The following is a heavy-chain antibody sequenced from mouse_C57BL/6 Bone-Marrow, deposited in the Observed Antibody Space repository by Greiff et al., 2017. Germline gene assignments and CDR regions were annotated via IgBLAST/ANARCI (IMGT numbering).Heavy chain of an antibody. J-gene: IGHJ2*01. Sequence: EVKVVESGGDLVKPGGSLKLSCAASGFTFSSYGMSWVRQTPDKRLEWVATISSGGSYTYYPDSVKGRFTISRDNAKNTLYLQMSSLKSEDTAMYYCARRGYGSSSLYYFDDWGQGTTLTVSS. CDR2: ISSGGSYT. V-gene: IGHV5-6*01. CDR3: ARRGYGSSSLYYFDD. D-gene: IGHD1-1*01. CDR1: GFTFSSYG.